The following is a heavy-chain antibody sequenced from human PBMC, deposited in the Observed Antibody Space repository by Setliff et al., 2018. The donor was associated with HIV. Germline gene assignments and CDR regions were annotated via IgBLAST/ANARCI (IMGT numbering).Heavy chain of an antibody. CDR3: ARSYYGDYL. J-gene: IGHJ4*02. D-gene: IGHD4-17*01. CDR2: IKEDGSEK. Sequence: LSLSCVASGFTFSTYWMSWVRQAPGKGLEWVANIKEDGSEKYYGDSVKGRFTISRDNAKNSLFLQMNSLRAEDTALYYCARSYYGDYLWGQGTLVTVSS. V-gene: IGHV3-7*01. CDR1: GFTFSTYW.